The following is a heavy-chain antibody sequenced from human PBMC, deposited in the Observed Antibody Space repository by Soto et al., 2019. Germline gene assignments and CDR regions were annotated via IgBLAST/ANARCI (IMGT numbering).Heavy chain of an antibody. CDR1: GFTVSSNY. V-gene: IGHV3-66*01. J-gene: IGHJ4*02. CDR3: ASPTYYYDSSGPPAY. Sequence: GGSLRPSCAASGFTVSSNYMSWVRQAPGKGLEWVSVIYSGGSTYYADSVKGRFTISRDNAKNSLYLQMNSLRAEDTAVYYCASPTYYYDSSGPPAYWGQGTLVTVSS. D-gene: IGHD3-22*01. CDR2: IYSGGST.